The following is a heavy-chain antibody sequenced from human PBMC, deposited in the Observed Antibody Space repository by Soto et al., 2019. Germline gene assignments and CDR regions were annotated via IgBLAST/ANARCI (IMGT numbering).Heavy chain of an antibody. Sequence: QVQLVQSGAEVKKPGSSVKVSCKASGGTFSSYAISWVRQAPGQGLEWMGGIIPIFGTPNYAQKFQGRVTITADESTSTAYMELSSLRSEDTAVYFCARGGVYCSGGSCYSDAFDIWGQGTMVTVSS. V-gene: IGHV1-69*01. D-gene: IGHD2-15*01. CDR1: GGTFSSYA. CDR2: IIPIFGTP. J-gene: IGHJ3*02. CDR3: ARGGVYCSGGSCYSDAFDI.